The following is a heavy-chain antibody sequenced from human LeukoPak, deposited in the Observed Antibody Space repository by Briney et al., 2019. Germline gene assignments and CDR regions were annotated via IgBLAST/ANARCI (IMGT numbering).Heavy chain of an antibody. CDR2: ISAYDGNT. V-gene: IGHV1-18*01. CDR3: ARQPAGWFDY. D-gene: IGHD6-19*01. CDR1: GYTFNRYG. Sequence: ASVKVSCKASGYTFNRYGITWLRQAPGQGFEWMGWISAYDGNTNYAQKFQGRVTMTTDTSTSTAYMELRSLRSDDTAVYYCARQPAGWFDYWGQGTLVTVSS. J-gene: IGHJ4*02.